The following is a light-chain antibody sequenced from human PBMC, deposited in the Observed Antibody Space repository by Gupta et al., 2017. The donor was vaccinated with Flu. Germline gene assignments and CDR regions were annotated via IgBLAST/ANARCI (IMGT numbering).Light chain of an antibody. CDR3: QAWDTTTGV. Sequence: TCPGDQLWDTSVCWYQQRPGQSPVLVIFQDKKRPSGIHERFSGSNSGNTATLTISGTQALDEADYYCQAWDTTTGVFGPGTKVTVL. CDR1: QLWDTS. V-gene: IGLV3-1*01. J-gene: IGLJ1*01. CDR2: QDK.